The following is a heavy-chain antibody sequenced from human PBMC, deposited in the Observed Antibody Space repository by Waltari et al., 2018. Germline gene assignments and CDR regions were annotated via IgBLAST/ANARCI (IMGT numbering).Heavy chain of an antibody. CDR3: ARDPGSYSSSWYDY. V-gene: IGHV4-4*07. J-gene: IGHJ4*02. CDR2: IYTSGST. Sequence: QVQLQESGPGLVKPSETLSLTCTVSGGSISSYYWSWIRQPAGKGLEWIGRIYTSGSTNYHPSLKSRVTMSRDTSKNQCSLKLSSVTAADTAVYYCARDPGSYSSSWYDYWGQGTLVTVSS. D-gene: IGHD6-13*01. CDR1: GGSISSYY.